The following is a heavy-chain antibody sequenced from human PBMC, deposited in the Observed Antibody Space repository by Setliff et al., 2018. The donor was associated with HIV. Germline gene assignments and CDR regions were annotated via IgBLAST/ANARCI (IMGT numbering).Heavy chain of an antibody. CDR3: AREPPEVTITTHKLDI. CDR1: GYSFSTNG. Sequence: EASVKVSCKASGYSFSTNGISWVRQAPGQGLEWMGWISAYNGNTNYAQKFQGRVTMTTDTSTNTAYMELTSLRSDDTAVYFCAREPPEVTITTHKLDIWGQGTLVTVSS. D-gene: IGHD1-1*01. CDR2: ISAYNGNT. J-gene: IGHJ3*02. V-gene: IGHV1-18*01.